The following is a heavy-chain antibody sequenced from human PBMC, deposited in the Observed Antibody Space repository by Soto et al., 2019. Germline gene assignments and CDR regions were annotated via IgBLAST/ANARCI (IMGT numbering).Heavy chain of an antibody. CDR1: GGSISSGNYY. CDR2: ISYSGST. D-gene: IGHD1-7*01. V-gene: IGHV4-30-4*01. CDR3: AILGTPSTGLYYSDY. J-gene: IGHJ4*02. Sequence: QVQLQESGPGLVKPSQTLSLTCTVSGGSISSGNYYWSWIRQPPGKGLEWIGFISYSGSTYYNASLMSRATISVVTSKSQLSLNLSFVSAADTAVYYLAILGTPSTGLYYSDYWGQGTLVSVSS.